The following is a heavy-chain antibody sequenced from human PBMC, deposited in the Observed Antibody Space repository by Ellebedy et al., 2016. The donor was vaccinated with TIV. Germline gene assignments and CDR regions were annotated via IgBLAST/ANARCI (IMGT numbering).Heavy chain of an antibody. CDR1: GFTFSSYS. V-gene: IGHV3-64*01. CDR2: ISSNGGST. Sequence: PGGSLRLSCAASGFTFSSYSMHWVRQAPGKGLEYVSAISSNGGSTYYANSVKGRFTISRDNSKNTLYLKMGSLRAEDMAVYYCARARYSGSYYFDYWGQGTLVTVSS. J-gene: IGHJ4*02. D-gene: IGHD1-26*01. CDR3: ARARYSGSYYFDY.